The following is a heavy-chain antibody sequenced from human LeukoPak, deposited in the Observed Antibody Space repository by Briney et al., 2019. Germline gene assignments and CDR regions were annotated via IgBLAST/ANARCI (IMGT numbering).Heavy chain of an antibody. D-gene: IGHD6-13*01. J-gene: IGHJ4*02. V-gene: IGHV4-30-4*01. Sequence: SETLSLTCTVSGGSISSGDYYWSWIRQPPGKGLEWIGYIYYSGSTYYNPSLKSRVTISVDTSKNQFSLKLSSVTAADTAVYYCARSIAAADPDDYWGQGTLVTVSS. CDR3: ARSIAAADPDDY. CDR1: GGSISSGDYY. CDR2: IYYSGST.